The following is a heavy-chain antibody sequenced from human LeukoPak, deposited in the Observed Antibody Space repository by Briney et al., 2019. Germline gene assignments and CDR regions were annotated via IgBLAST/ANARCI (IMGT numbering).Heavy chain of an antibody. V-gene: IGHV3-33*01. CDR1: GFTFSNYG. CDR3: AGNYGPYYFDY. Sequence: GRSLRLSCAASGFTFSNYGMHGVRQAPGKGLEWVAVIWYDGSNKYYADSVKGRFTISRDNSKNTLYLQMNSLRAEDTAVYYCAGNYGPYYFDYWGQGTLVTVSS. J-gene: IGHJ4*02. CDR2: IWYDGSNK. D-gene: IGHD3-10*01.